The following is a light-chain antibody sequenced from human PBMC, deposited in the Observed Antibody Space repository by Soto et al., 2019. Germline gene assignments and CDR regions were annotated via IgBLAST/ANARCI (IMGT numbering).Light chain of an antibody. V-gene: IGKV3-15*01. CDR1: QTVSSN. Sequence: ETVMTQSPATLSVSPGERATLSCRASQTVSSNLAWYQQKPGQAPRLLIYGASTRATNIPARFSGSGSGTEFTLTITSLQSEDFAVYYCQQYNNWPSTFGQGTKVEIK. CDR2: GAS. J-gene: IGKJ1*01. CDR3: QQYNNWPST.